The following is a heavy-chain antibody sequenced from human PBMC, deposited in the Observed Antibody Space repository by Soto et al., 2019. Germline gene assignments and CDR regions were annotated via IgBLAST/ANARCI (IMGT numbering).Heavy chain of an antibody. Sequence: SETLSLTCTVSGGSISSSSYYWGWIRQPPGKGREWIGSIYYSGSTYYNTSLKSRVTISGDTSKNQFSLKLSSVTAADTAVYYCARHSGQDYYDMLTCINAFDIWGQGTMVTVSS. CDR2: IYYSGST. J-gene: IGHJ3*02. D-gene: IGHD3-9*01. CDR3: ARHSGQDYYDMLTCINAFDI. CDR1: GGSISSSSYY. V-gene: IGHV4-39*01.